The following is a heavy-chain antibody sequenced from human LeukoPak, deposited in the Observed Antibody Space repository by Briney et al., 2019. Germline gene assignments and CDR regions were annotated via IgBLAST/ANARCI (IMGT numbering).Heavy chain of an antibody. CDR2: IYTSGTT. V-gene: IGHV4-4*07. CDR1: GGSISSYY. CDR3: ARERATPYYYYMDV. Sequence: SETLSLTCTVSGGSISSYYWSWIRQPAGKGLEWIGRIYTSGTTHYNPSLKSRVTMSVDTSKNQFSLKPSSVTAADTAVYYCARERATPYYYYMDVWGKGTTVTISS. J-gene: IGHJ6*03.